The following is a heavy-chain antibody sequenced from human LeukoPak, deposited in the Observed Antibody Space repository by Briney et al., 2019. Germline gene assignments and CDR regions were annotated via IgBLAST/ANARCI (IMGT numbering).Heavy chain of an antibody. J-gene: IGHJ5*02. CDR2: INPNSGGT. Sequence: ASVKVSCKASGYTFTGYYMHWVRQAPGQGLEWMGWINPNSGGTNYAQKFQGRGTMTRDTAISTAYMELSRLRSDDTAVYYWATDPMRRSGSYGGGWFDPWGQGTLVTVSS. CDR3: ATDPMRRSGSYGGGWFDP. V-gene: IGHV1-2*02. D-gene: IGHD1-26*01. CDR1: GYTFTGYY.